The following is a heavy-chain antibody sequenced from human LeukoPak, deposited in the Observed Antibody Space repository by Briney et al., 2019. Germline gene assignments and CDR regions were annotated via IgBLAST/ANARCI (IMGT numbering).Heavy chain of an antibody. CDR2: MNPNSGNT. Sequence: ASVKVSCKASGYTFTSYDINWVRQATGQGLEWMGWMNPNSGNTGYAQMFQGRVTMTRNTSISTAYMELSSLRSEDTAVYYCARGYGSRRHGFFDYWGQGTLVTVSS. CDR1: GYTFTSYD. V-gene: IGHV1-8*01. J-gene: IGHJ4*02. D-gene: IGHD6-13*01. CDR3: ARGYGSRRHGFFDY.